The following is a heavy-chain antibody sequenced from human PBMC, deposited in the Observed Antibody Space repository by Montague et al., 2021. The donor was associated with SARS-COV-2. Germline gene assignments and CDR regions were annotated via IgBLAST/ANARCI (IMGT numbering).Heavy chain of an antibody. D-gene: IGHD1-20*01. CDR1: GGSFSGYY. V-gene: IGHV4-34*01. J-gene: IGHJ4*02. CDR2: INHSGST. Sequence: SETLSLTCAVYGGSFSGYYWSWVRQAPGKGLEWIGEINHSGSTXXXPSXXXRVSMSVDTSKNQFSLKMSSVTAADTAVFYCARSREEFTSIAVTITGGMHYFDSWGQGTLVTVSS. CDR3: ARSREEFTSIAVTITGGMHYFDS.